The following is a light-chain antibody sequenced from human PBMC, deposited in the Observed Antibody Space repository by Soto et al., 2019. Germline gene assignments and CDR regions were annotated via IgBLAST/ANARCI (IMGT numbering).Light chain of an antibody. CDR3: QQRIDWPRLT. V-gene: IGKV3-11*01. Sequence: EIVLTQSPATLSLSPGERATLSCRASQSVSIHLAWYQQKPGQAPRLLIYDASNRATGIPTRFSGSGSGTDFTLTISSLESEDFAVYYCQQRIDWPRLTFGGGTKVEIK. CDR1: QSVSIH. CDR2: DAS. J-gene: IGKJ4*01.